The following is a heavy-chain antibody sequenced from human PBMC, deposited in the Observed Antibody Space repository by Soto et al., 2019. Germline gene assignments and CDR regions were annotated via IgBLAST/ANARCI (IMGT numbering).Heavy chain of an antibody. CDR2: IFYTGTT. D-gene: IGHD2-2*01. CDR1: GDSISYNSYH. CDR3: ARLVVVAPVANA. J-gene: IGHJ5*02. V-gene: IGHV4-39*02. Sequence: ETLSLTCSVSGDSISYNSYHWGWIRQPPGKGLEWVGGIFYTGTTYYSPSLKDRVTISVDTSKNSFSLNLTSVTAADTAVYFCARLVVVAPVANAWGQGTLVTVSS.